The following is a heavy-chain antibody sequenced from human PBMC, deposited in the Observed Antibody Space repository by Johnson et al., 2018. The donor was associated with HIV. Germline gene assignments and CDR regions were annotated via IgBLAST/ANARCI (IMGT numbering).Heavy chain of an antibody. J-gene: IGHJ3*02. CDR2: ISYDGSNK. V-gene: IGHV3-30*18. CDR3: AKGLAAGDDAFDS. Sequence: QVQLVESGGGLIQPGGSLRLSCAASGFTVNRNYMNWVRQAPGKGLEWVAVISYDGSNKYYADSVKGRFTISRDNSKNTLYLQMNSLRAEDTAVYYCAKGLAAGDDAFDSWGQGTMVTVSS. D-gene: IGHD6-25*01. CDR1: GFTVNRNY.